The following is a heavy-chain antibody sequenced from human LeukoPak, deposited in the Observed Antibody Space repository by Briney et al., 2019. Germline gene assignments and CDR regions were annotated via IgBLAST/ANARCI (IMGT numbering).Heavy chain of an antibody. Sequence: GGSLRLSYGASGFTFNTYAIYWVRQARGKGVEGVSGVCGSGGCKYYADSVKGGITISRDNSNNTAYLQMNSLTSDDTALYYCAKTTVGYSIGRYPGWPADCWGQGSLVTLSA. V-gene: IGHV3-23*01. J-gene: IGHJ4*02. CDR3: AKTTVGYSIGRYPGWPADC. D-gene: IGHD6-19*01. CDR2: VCGSGGCK. CDR1: GFTFNTYA.